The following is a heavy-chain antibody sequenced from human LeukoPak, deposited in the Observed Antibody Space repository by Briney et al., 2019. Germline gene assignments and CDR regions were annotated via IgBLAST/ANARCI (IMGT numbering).Heavy chain of an antibody. Sequence: GGSLRLSCAASGFTFSRSGMNWVRQAPGKGLEWISYIHIGSSNICYADSVKGRFTISRDDAKNSLYLQMSSLRAEDTAVYYCARERQSCGGDCSDHWGQGTLVTVSS. J-gene: IGHJ4*02. CDR2: IHIGSSNI. CDR1: GFTFSRSG. D-gene: IGHD2-21*01. CDR3: ARERQSCGGDCSDH. V-gene: IGHV3-48*04.